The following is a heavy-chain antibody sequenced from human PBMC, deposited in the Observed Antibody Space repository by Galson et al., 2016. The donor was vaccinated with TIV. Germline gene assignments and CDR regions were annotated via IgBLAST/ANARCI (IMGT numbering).Heavy chain of an antibody. J-gene: IGHJ4*02. CDR2: IYSGGST. V-gene: IGHV3-53*01. CDR1: GFTVSTNY. CDR3: ATSISTSGAFDY. D-gene: IGHD5-12*01. Sequence: SCAASGFTVSTNYMTWFRQAPGKGLGWVSVIYSGGSTSYADSVKGRFTISIDTSKNTLSLQMNSLRADDTAAYYCATSISTSGAFDYWGQGTLVTVSA.